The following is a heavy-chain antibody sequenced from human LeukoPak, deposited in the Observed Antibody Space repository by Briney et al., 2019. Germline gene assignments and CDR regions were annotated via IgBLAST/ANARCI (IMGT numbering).Heavy chain of an antibody. CDR3: VRDWRYAFDI. CDR2: IGGSD. D-gene: IGHD3-3*01. Sequence: GGSLRLSCAASGFSFNTYTMNWVRQAPGKGLEWVSHIGGSDHYADSVRGRFTISRDNAKSSLYLQMNSLRAEDSAVYYCVRDWRYAFDIWGRGTMVTVSS. CDR1: GFSFNTYT. J-gene: IGHJ3*02. V-gene: IGHV3-48*04.